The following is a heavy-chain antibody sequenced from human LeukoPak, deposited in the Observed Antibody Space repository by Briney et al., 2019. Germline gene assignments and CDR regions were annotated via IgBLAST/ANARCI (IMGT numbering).Heavy chain of an antibody. V-gene: IGHV3-30*04. Sequence: QPGRSLRLSCAASGFTFSTYSMHWVRQAPGKGLEWVANILYDGSHEFYADSVKGRFTISRDNSKNTLYLQINSLRTEDTAVYFCAKEGPWLDSWGQGTLVTVS. CDR1: GFTFSTYS. D-gene: IGHD5-12*01. CDR2: ILYDGSHE. J-gene: IGHJ4*02. CDR3: AKEGPWLDS.